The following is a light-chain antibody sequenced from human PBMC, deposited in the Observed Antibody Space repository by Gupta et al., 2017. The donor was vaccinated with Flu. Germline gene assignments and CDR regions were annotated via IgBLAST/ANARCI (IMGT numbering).Light chain of an antibody. J-gene: IGLJ2*01. Sequence: QSVLTQPPSVSEAPRQRVTISCSGSSSNIGNNVVNWYQQLPGKAPKLLIYFDNLLSSGFSDRFSGSKSGTSASLAISGLQPEDEADYYCAAWDDSLNGPVFGGGTKLTDL. CDR3: AAWDDSLNGPV. CDR2: FDN. V-gene: IGLV1-36*01. CDR1: SSNIGNNV.